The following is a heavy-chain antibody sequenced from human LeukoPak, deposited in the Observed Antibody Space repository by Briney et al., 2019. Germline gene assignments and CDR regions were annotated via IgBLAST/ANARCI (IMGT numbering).Heavy chain of an antibody. CDR1: GYTFTSYY. CDR2: INPSGGST. V-gene: IGHV1-46*01. J-gene: IGHJ6*03. CDR3: ARGGDYYGYRGEYYYYMDV. Sequence: ASVKVSCKASGYTFTSYYMHWVRQAPGQGLEWMGIINPSGGSTSYAQKFRGRVTMTRDTSTSTVYMELSSLRSEDTAVYYCARGGDYYGYRGEYYYYMDVWGKGTTVTISS. D-gene: IGHD3-10*01.